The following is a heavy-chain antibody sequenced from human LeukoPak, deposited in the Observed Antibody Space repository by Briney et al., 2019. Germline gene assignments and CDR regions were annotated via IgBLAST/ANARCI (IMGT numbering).Heavy chain of an antibody. CDR2: IKQDGTEK. D-gene: IGHD3-22*01. Sequence: GGSLRLSCAASGFTFSSYWMSWVRQAPGKGLEWVANIKQDGTEKYYVDSVKGRFTISRDNAKNSLYLQMNSLRAEDTAVYYCARDKAWDLDYYDSSGYFDYWGQGTLVTVSS. V-gene: IGHV3-7*01. CDR3: ARDKAWDLDYYDSSGYFDY. CDR1: GFTFSSYW. J-gene: IGHJ4*02.